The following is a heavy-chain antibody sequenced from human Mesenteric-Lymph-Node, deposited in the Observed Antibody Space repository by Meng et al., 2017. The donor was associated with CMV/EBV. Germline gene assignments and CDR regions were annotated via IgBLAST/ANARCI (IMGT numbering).Heavy chain of an antibody. V-gene: IGHV3-11*01. CDR1: GFTFSNYW. CDR2: ISGSRSSI. J-gene: IGHJ6*02. D-gene: IGHD1-26*01. Sequence: GGSLRLSCAASGFTFSNYWMRWVRQAPGKGLEWVSYISGSRSSIYYADSVKGRFTISRDNAKNSLFLQMNSLRAEDTALYYCAKYTGNFYYHGMDVWGLGTTVTVSS. CDR3: AKYTGNFYYHGMDV.